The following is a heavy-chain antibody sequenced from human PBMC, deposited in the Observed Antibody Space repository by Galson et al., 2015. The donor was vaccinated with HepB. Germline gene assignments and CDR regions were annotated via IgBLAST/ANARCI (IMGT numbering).Heavy chain of an antibody. V-gene: IGHV3-21*01. J-gene: IGHJ3*02. Sequence: SLRLSCAASGFTFSSYSMNWVRQAPGKGLEWVSSISSSSSYIYYADSVKGRFTISRDNAKNSLYLQMNSLRAEDTAVYYCARGYDILTGYYAFDIWGQGTMVTVSS. CDR2: ISSSSSYI. CDR3: ARGYDILTGYYAFDI. CDR1: GFTFSSYS. D-gene: IGHD3-9*01.